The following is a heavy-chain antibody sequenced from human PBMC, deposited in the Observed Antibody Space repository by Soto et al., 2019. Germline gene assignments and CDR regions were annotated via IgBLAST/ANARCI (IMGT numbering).Heavy chain of an antibody. CDR1: GYSFTRHD. V-gene: IGHV1-8*01. CDR3: ARGAYNDYAHWFDP. Sequence: QVQLVQSGAEVRKPGASVRVSCKATGYSFTRHDINWLRQAAGQGPEWIGWMNPNTGNAVYAQKFQGRVTMTRNTSITTAYIEVTSLKSEDTAVYFCARGAYNDYAHWFDPCGQGTLVTVSS. J-gene: IGHJ5*02. CDR2: MNPNTGNA. D-gene: IGHD4-17*01.